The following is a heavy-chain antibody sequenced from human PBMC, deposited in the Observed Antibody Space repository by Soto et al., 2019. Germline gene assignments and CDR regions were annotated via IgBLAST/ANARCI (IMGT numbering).Heavy chain of an antibody. CDR3: AKDLFFRSVVPAAPGPSDY. D-gene: IGHD2-2*01. J-gene: IGHJ4*02. V-gene: IGHV3-23*01. CDR1: GFTFSSYA. CDR2: ISGSGGST. Sequence: GGSLRLSCAASGFTFSSYAMSWVRQAPGKGLEWVSAISGSGGSTYYADSVKGRFTISRDNSKNTLYLQMNSLRAEDTAVYYCAKDLFFRSVVPAAPGPSDYWGQGTLVTVSS.